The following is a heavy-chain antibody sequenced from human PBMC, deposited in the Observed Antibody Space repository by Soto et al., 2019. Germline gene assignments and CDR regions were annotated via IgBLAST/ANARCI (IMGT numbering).Heavy chain of an antibody. CDR2: ISSSSSYI. CDR3: ARDRRDGYNFDY. CDR1: GFTFSSYS. D-gene: IGHD5-12*01. J-gene: IGHJ4*02. Sequence: EVQLVESGGGLAKPGGSLRLSCPASGFTFSSYSRNWVRQAPGKGLEWVSSISSSSSYIYYADSVKGRFTISRDNAKNSLYLQMNSLRAEDTAVYYCARDRRDGYNFDYWGQGTLVTVSS. V-gene: IGHV3-21*01.